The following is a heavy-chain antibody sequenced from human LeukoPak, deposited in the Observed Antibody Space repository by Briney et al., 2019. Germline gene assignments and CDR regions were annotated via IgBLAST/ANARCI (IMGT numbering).Heavy chain of an antibody. D-gene: IGHD5-18*01. J-gene: IGHJ4*02. CDR1: GYSFTSYW. Sequence: RGESLQISCKGSGYSFTSYWIGWVRQLPGKGLEWMGIIYTGDSDTRYSPSFKGQVTISAGKSISTAYLQWSSLKASDTAMYYCARAKMIQLWPRHFDYWGQGTLVTVSS. CDR3: ARAKMIQLWPRHFDY. V-gene: IGHV5-51*01. CDR2: IYTGDSDT.